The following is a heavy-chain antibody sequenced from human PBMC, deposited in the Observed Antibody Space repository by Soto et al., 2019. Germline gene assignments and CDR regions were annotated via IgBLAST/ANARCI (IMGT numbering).Heavy chain of an antibody. CDR2: ISGSGGST. CDR1: GFTFSSYA. CDR3: AKDPSYGPGSCSYYSTVWTS. V-gene: IGHV3-23*01. D-gene: IGHD3-10*01. J-gene: IGHJ6*02. Sequence: EVQVLESGGGLVQPGGSLRLSCAASGFTFSSYAMSWVRQAPGKGLEWVSAISGSGGSTYHVDSVRGRFTISRDNSKNTLYLQRNSLRAEDTAVYYCAKDPSYGPGSCSYYSTVWTSGAKGPRSPSP.